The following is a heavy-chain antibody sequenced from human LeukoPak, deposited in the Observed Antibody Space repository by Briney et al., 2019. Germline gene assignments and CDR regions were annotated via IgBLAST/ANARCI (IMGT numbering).Heavy chain of an antibody. V-gene: IGHV3-21*01. Sequence: GGSLRLSCAASGFTFSSYSMNWVRQAPGKGLEWVSSISSSSTYISYAPSVHRPFTISRDNAKNSLYLQMHSLRAEDTAVYYCATDIRFFEWFPPNWFDPWGQGTLVTVSS. CDR2: ISSSSTYI. D-gene: IGHD3-3*01. CDR1: GFTFSSYS. J-gene: IGHJ5*02. CDR3: ATDIRFFEWFPPNWFDP.